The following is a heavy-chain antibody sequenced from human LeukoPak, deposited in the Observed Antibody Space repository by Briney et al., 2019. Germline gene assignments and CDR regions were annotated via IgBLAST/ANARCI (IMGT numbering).Heavy chain of an antibody. V-gene: IGHV3-7*01. D-gene: IGHD6-13*01. CDR3: ARESTAGYNSSWYGFRN. Sequence: GGSLRLSCAASGFTFSGYWMSWVRQAPGKGLEWVANTNQDGSEKYYVDSVKGRFTISRDNAKNSLFPQMGSLRVEDTAVYYCARESTAGYNSSWYGFRNWGQGTLVSVSS. J-gene: IGHJ1*01. CDR2: TNQDGSEK. CDR1: GFTFSGYW.